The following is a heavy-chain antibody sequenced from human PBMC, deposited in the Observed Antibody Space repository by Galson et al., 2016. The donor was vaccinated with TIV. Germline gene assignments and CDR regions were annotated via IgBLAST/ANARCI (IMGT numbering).Heavy chain of an antibody. Sequence: SLRLSCAASGFTFSSWHMDWVRQAPGEGLEWISFITYTSATIYYADSVKGRFTVSRDNAKNSLYLQMNSLRADDTAVYYCARPGNYDGDRRGAFDLWGQGTIVTVSP. CDR2: ITYTSATI. J-gene: IGHJ3*01. CDR1: GFTFSSWH. V-gene: IGHV3-48*04. D-gene: IGHD4-23*01. CDR3: ARPGNYDGDRRGAFDL.